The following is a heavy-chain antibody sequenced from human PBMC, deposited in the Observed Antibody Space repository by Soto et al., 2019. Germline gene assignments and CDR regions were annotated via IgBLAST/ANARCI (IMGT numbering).Heavy chain of an antibody. D-gene: IGHD4-17*01. CDR3: AGEDYGDTIYGMDV. Sequence: QVQLVESGGGLVKPGGSLRLSCAASGFTFSDYYMSWIRQAPGKGLEWVSYISSSGLNIYYADSVKGRFTIARDNAKNSLYLQMNSLRAEDTAVYYCAGEDYGDTIYGMDVWGQGTTVTVSS. CDR2: ISSSGLNI. CDR1: GFTFSDYY. J-gene: IGHJ6*02. V-gene: IGHV3-11*01.